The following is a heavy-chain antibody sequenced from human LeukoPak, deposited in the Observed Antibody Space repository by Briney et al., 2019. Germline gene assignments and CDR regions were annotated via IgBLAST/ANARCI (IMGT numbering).Heavy chain of an antibody. Sequence: ASVKVSCKASGYTFTSYYMHWVRQAPGQGLEWMGIINPSGGSTGYAQKFQGRVTMTRDTSTSTVYMELSSLRSEDTAVYYCARDLHSGFTPSWYFGLWGRGTLVTVSS. CDR1: GYTFTSYY. V-gene: IGHV1-46*01. CDR2: INPSGGST. D-gene: IGHD3-22*01. CDR3: ARDLHSGFTPSWYFGL. J-gene: IGHJ2*01.